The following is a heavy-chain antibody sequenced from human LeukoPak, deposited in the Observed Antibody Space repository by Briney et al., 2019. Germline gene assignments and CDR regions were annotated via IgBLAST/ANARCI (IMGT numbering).Heavy chain of an antibody. CDR2: IYHSGST. CDR1: GFTVSSNY. J-gene: IGHJ4*02. D-gene: IGHD2-2*01. CDR3: ARAPIVVVPAAMQSGELTG. Sequence: GSLRLSCAASGFTVSSNYMSWVRQPPGKGLEWIGEIYHSGSTNYNPSLKSRVTISVDKSKNQFSLKLSSVTAADTAVYYCARAPIVVVPAAMQSGELTGWGQGTLVTVSS. V-gene: IGHV4-4*02.